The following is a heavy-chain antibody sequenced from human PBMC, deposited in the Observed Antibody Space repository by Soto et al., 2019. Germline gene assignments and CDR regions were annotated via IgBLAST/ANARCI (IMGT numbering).Heavy chain of an antibody. J-gene: IGHJ5*01. CDR2: ISSSGSFM. CDR3: ARDPPTGTTLDWVDS. CDR1: GFSFSSDS. V-gene: IGHV3-21*01. Sequence: EVQLVESGGGLVKPGGSLRLSFAASGFSFSSDSMGWVRQAPGKGLEWVSSISSSGSFMNYADSVKGRFTISRDNAKNSMYLQMSSLKDEDTAVYYCARDPPTGTTLDWVDSWGQGTLVTVSS. D-gene: IGHD1-7*01.